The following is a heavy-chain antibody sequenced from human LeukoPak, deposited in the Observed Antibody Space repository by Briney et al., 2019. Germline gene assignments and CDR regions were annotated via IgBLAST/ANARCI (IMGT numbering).Heavy chain of an antibody. J-gene: IGHJ5*01. D-gene: IGHD3-16*01. Sequence: PGGSLRLSCAASGFTFSNAWMSWIRQPPGKGLEWIGEINHRGRSTYNPSLKSRVTISVDTSKNQFSLRLNSVTAADTAVYKCARARIKRFGDFFTVPTIFDSWGQGTLVTVSS. V-gene: IGHV4-34*01. CDR1: GFTFSNAW. CDR2: INHRGRS. CDR3: ARARIKRFGDFFTVPTIFDS.